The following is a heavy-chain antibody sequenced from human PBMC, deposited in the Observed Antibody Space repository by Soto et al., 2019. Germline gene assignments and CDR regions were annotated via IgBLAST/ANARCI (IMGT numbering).Heavy chain of an antibody. CDR2: INHSGST. CDR3: ARGRENWNYYYYYYMDV. Sequence: SQTLSLTCAVYGGSFSGYYWSWIRQPPGKGLEWIGEINHSGSTNYNPSLKSRVTISVDTSKNQFSLNLSSVTAADTAVYYCARGRENWNYYYYYYMDVWGKGTTVTVSS. J-gene: IGHJ6*03. V-gene: IGHV4-34*01. D-gene: IGHD1-1*01. CDR1: GGSFSGYY.